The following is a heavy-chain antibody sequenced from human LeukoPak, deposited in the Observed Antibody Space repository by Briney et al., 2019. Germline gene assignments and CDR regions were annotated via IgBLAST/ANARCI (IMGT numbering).Heavy chain of an antibody. Sequence: ASVKVSCKASGCTFTSYAMNWVRQAPGQGLEWMGWINTNTGNPTYAQGFTGRFVFSLDTSVSTAYLQISSLKAEDTAVYYCARDNIRSVRGSCDYWGQGTLVTVSS. V-gene: IGHV7-4-1*02. CDR1: GCTFTSYA. D-gene: IGHD2-15*01. CDR2: INTNTGNP. J-gene: IGHJ4*02. CDR3: ARDNIRSVRGSCDY.